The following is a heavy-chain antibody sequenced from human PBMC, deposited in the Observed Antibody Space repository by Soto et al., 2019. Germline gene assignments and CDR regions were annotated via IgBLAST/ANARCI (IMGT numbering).Heavy chain of an antibody. CDR3: AKDQLWVTTAAEDFQH. CDR1: GFTFSSYA. Sequence: GGSLRLSCAASGFTFSSYAMSWVRQAPGKGLEWVSAISGSGGSTYYADSVKGRFTISRDNSKNTLYLQMNSLRAEDTAVYYCAKDQLWVTTAAEDFQHWGQGTLVTVSS. CDR2: ISGSGGST. V-gene: IGHV3-23*01. D-gene: IGHD4-17*01. J-gene: IGHJ1*01.